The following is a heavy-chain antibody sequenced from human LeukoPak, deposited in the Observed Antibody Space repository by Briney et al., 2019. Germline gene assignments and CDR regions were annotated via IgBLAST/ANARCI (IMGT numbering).Heavy chain of an antibody. D-gene: IGHD3-10*01. V-gene: IGHV4-34*01. CDR2: INHSGST. J-gene: IGHJ4*02. Sequence: SETLSLTCAVYGGSFSGYYWSWIRQPPGKGLEWIGEINHSGSTNYNPSLKSRVTISVDTSKNQFSLKLSSVTAADTAVYYCARSRYGAVRYWGQGTLVTVSS. CDR3: ARSRYGAVRY. CDR1: GGSFSGYY.